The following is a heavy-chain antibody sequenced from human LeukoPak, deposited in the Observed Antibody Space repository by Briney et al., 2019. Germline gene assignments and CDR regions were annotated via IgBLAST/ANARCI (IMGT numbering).Heavy chain of an antibody. Sequence: GGSLRLSCAASGLTFSSYAMSWVRQAPGKGLEWVSAISGSGGSTYYADSVKGRFTISRDNSKNTLYLQMNSLRAEDTAVYYCAKGSITMVRGIIQNWGQGTLVTVSS. CDR3: AKGSITMVRGIIQN. CDR1: GLTFSSYA. V-gene: IGHV3-23*01. J-gene: IGHJ1*01. CDR2: ISGSGGST. D-gene: IGHD3-10*01.